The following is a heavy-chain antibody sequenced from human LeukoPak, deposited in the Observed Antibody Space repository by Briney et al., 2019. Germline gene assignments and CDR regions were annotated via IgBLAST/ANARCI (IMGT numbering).Heavy chain of an antibody. CDR1: DDSMRSDSYY. V-gene: IGHV4-39*01. Sequence: SETLSLTCGVSDDSMRSDSYYWGWTRQSPGKALEWIGSISNRGRTLYSPSLKSRVTISVDTSKNQFSLKLSSVTAADTAVYYCARQNGIVGATSAFDIWGQGTMVTVSS. CDR3: ARQNGIVGATSAFDI. D-gene: IGHD1-26*01. J-gene: IGHJ3*02. CDR2: ISNRGRT.